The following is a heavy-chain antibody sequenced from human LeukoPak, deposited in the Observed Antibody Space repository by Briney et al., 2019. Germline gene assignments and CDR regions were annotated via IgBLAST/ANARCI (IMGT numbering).Heavy chain of an antibody. J-gene: IGHJ6*03. V-gene: IGHV3-48*03. Sequence: PGGSLRLSCAASVFTFSSYEMNGVRQAPGKGLEWVSYISSSGSTIYYADSVKGRFTISRDNAKNSLYLQMNSLRAEDTAGYYCASLGLSFGEFPRDCYYYYMDVWGKGTTVTVSS. D-gene: IGHD3-10*01. CDR1: VFTFSSYE. CDR2: ISSSGSTI. CDR3: ASLGLSFGEFPRDCYYYYMDV.